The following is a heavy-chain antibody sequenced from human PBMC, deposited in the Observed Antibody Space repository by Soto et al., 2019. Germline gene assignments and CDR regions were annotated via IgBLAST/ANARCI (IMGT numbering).Heavy chain of an antibody. CDR3: AREGLLRAVGFDY. J-gene: IGHJ4*02. CDR2: ISAYNGNT. CDR1: GYTFTSYG. V-gene: IGHV1-18*04. D-gene: IGHD2-15*01. Sequence: QVQLVQSGAEVKQPGASVKVSCKASGYTFTSYGISWVRQAPGQGREWMGWISAYNGNTNYAQKLQGRVPMTTDTFTSTAYMELRSLRSDYTAVYYWAREGLLRAVGFDYWGQGTLVTVSS.